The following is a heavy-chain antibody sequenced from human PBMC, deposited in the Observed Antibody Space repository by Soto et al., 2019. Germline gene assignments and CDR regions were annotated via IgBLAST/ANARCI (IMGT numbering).Heavy chain of an antibody. D-gene: IGHD2-2*01. CDR3: AKSSDIVVVPAARDY. Sequence: HPGGSMRLSCAASGFTFSSYAMSWVRQAPGKGLEWVSAISGSGGSTYYADSVKGRFTISRDNSKNTLYLQMNSLRAEDTAVYYCAKSSDIVVVPAARDYWGQGTMGRVSA. J-gene: IGHJ4*02. V-gene: IGHV3-23*01. CDR2: ISGSGGST. CDR1: GFTFSSYA.